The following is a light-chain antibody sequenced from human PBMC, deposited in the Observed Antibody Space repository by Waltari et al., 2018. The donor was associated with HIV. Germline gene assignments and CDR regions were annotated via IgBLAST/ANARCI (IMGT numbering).Light chain of an antibody. Sequence: QSVLTQSPSASGTPGQRVTISCSGSSSNIGSNYVYWYQQLPGTAPKLLLYRNNQRPSGVPDRFSGSKSGTSASLAISGLRSEDEAHYYCATWTDSLSGVGFGGGTKLRVL. CDR2: RNN. J-gene: IGLJ2*01. V-gene: IGLV1-47*01. CDR1: SSNIGSNY. CDR3: ATWTDSLSGVG.